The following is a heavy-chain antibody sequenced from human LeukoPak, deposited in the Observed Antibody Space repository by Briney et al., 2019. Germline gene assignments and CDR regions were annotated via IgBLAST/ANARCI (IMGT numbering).Heavy chain of an antibody. D-gene: IGHD3-3*01. CDR2: IYPFDSDT. V-gene: IGHV5-51*01. J-gene: IGHJ4*02. Sequence: GESLKISCQGSGYSFTSYWIGWVRQMPGKGLEWMGIIYPFDSDTRYSPSFQGQVTISADKSISTAYLQWSSLKAPHTAMYYCARLGSSPPHYDFLYYFDYWGQGTLVTVSS. CDR3: ARLGSSPPHYDFLYYFDY. CDR1: GYSFTSYW.